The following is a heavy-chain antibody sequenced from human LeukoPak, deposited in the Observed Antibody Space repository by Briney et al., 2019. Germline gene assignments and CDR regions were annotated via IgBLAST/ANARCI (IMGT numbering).Heavy chain of an antibody. V-gene: IGHV3-30*03. CDR3: ARSYWSGYYERSYYFDY. J-gene: IGHJ4*02. Sequence: GGSLRLSCAASGFSFSSYGMHWVRQAPGKGLEWVAVISYDGSNKYYADSVKGRFTISRDNSKNTLYLQMNSLRAEDTAVYYCARSYWSGYYERSYYFDYWGQGTLVTVSS. CDR2: ISYDGSNK. D-gene: IGHD3-3*01. CDR1: GFSFSSYG.